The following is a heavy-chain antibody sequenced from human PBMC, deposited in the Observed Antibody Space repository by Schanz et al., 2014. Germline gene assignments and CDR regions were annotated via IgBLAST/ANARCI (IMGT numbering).Heavy chain of an antibody. Sequence: QVQLVQSGAEVKKPGPSVTVSSKASGGTFSTYPINWLRQAPGQGLEWMGRIIPIHGIVNYAQRFQDRVRITADKSTSTASMELSSLRAEDTAVYYCVRLDVHDYWGQGTLVTVSA. V-gene: IGHV1-69*02. CDR2: IIPIHGIV. J-gene: IGHJ4*02. CDR3: VRLDVHDY. D-gene: IGHD3-16*01. CDR1: GGTFSTYP.